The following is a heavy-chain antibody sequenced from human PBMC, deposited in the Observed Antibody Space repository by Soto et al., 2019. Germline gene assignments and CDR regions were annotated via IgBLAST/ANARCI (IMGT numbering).Heavy chain of an antibody. CDR3: AKIPIVVVVAATQELDY. D-gene: IGHD2-15*01. CDR1: GFTFSSYA. V-gene: IGHV3-23*01. Sequence: GGSLRLSCAASGFTFSSYAMSWVRQAPGKGLEWVSAISGSGGSTYYADSVKGRFTISRDNSKNTLYLQMNSLRAEDTAVYYCAKIPIVVVVAATQELDYWGQGTLVTVSS. J-gene: IGHJ4*02. CDR2: ISGSGGST.